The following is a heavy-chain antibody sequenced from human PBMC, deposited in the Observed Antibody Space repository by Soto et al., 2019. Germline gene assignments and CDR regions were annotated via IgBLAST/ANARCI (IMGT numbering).Heavy chain of an antibody. Sequence: QLQLQESGPGLVKPSATLSLICTVSGDSITRSRYYWGWIRQSPGKGLEWIGSGYYSGTTYYNPSLRSRITISVDTSKNQFSLKMNSMTAADTAVYYCATEGGVVDANWFGPWGQGTLVIVSA. CDR2: GYYSGTT. CDR1: GDSITRSRYY. V-gene: IGHV4-39*02. D-gene: IGHD3-22*01. CDR3: ATEGGVVDANWFGP. J-gene: IGHJ5*02.